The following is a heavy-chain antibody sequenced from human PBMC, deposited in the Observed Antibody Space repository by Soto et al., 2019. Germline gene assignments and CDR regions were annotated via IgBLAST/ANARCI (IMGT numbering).Heavy chain of an antibody. CDR2: INHTGGT. J-gene: IGHJ4*02. D-gene: IGHD6-13*01. CDR3: VGPLTSICSCFDS. Sequence: PSETLSLTCAVYGGSVNGYYWNWIRQPPGKGLEWIGEINHTGGTHYNPSLKSRVTMSVDTSKNLFSLKLSSVTAADTAIYYCVGPLTSICSCFDSWGQGTQVTVSS. CDR1: GGSVNGYY. V-gene: IGHV4-34*10.